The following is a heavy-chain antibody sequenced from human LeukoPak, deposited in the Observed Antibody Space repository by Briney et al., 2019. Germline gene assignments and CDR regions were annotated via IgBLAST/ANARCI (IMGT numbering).Heavy chain of an antibody. CDR3: ARLGYCSSTSCYRRQPPYDY. D-gene: IGHD2-2*02. CDR2: ISAYNGNT. J-gene: IGHJ4*02. CDR1: GYTFTSYG. V-gene: IGHV1-18*01. Sequence: GASVKVSCKASGYTFTSYGISWVRHAPGQGLEWMGWISAYNGNTNYAQKLQGRVTMTTDTSTSTAYMELRSLRSDDTAVYYCARLGYCSSTSCYRRQPPYDYWGQGTLVTVSS.